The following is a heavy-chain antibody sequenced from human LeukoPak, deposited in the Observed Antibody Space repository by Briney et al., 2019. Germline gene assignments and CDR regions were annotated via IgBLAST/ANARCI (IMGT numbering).Heavy chain of an antibody. J-gene: IGHJ4*02. CDR1: GFTFSSFG. CDR3: APRVVVITAPFDY. CDR2: IRYDGTDK. V-gene: IGHV3-30*02. Sequence: GGSLRLSCAASGFTFSSFGMHWVRQAPGKGLEWVAVIRYDGTDKYYADFVKGRFTISRDNSKNTLYLQMNSLRPEDTAVYYCAPRVVVITAPFDYWGQGTLVTVSS. D-gene: IGHD2-21*01.